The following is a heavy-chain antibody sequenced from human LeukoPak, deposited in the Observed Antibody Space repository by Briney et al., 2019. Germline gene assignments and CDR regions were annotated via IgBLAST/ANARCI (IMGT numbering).Heavy chain of an antibody. Sequence: GGSPRLSCAASGFTFDDYTMHWVRQAPGKGLEWVSLISWDGGSTYYADSVKGRFTISRDNSKNSLYLQMNSLRAEDMALYYCAKENGGNSGYFDYWGQGTLVTVSS. CDR1: GFTFDDYT. V-gene: IGHV3-43*01. CDR3: AKENGGNSGYFDY. D-gene: IGHD4-23*01. CDR2: ISWDGGST. J-gene: IGHJ4*02.